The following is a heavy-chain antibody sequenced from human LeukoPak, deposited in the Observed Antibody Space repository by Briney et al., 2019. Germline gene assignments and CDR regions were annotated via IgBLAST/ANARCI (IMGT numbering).Heavy chain of an antibody. Sequence: GGSLRLSCAASGFTFSSYWMHWVRQVPGKGLVWVSRINADGSSTYYADSVKGRFTISRDNAKNTLFLQMNSLRGEDTAVYYCVRSNPIDFWGQGTLVTVSS. V-gene: IGHV3-74*01. CDR3: VRSNPIDF. D-gene: IGHD4-11*01. CDR2: INADGSST. CDR1: GFTFSSYW. J-gene: IGHJ4*02.